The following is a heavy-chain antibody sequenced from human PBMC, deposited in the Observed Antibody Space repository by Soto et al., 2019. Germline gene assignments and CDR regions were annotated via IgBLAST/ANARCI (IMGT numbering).Heavy chain of an antibody. V-gene: IGHV1-69*02. Sequence: ASVKVSCKASGGTFSSYTISWVRQAPGQGLEWMGRIIPILGIANYAQKFQGRVTITADKSTSTAYMELSSLRSEDTAVYYCASSYGLHLGELSLSFFGYWGQGTLVTVSS. CDR3: ASSYGLHLGELSLSFFGY. CDR2: IIPILGIA. J-gene: IGHJ4*02. CDR1: GGTFSSYT. D-gene: IGHD3-16*02.